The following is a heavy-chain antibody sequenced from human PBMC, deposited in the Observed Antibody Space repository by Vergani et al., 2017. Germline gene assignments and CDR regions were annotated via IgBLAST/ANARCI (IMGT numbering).Heavy chain of an antibody. V-gene: IGHV3-72*01. D-gene: IGHD5-18*01. Sequence: EVQLVESGGGLVQPGGSLRLSCAASGFTLSDPVMDWVRQGPGKGLEWVGRSRNKARSYTTEYSASVKGRFTISRDDSKRLAYLQLSGLKTEDTAVYFCSRGRGYSFGYSDYWGQGTLVTVSS. CDR1: GFTLSDPV. CDR2: SRNKARSYTT. CDR3: SRGRGYSFGYSDY. J-gene: IGHJ4*02.